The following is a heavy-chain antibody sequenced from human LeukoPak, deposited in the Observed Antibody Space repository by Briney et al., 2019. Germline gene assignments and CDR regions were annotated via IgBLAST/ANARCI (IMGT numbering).Heavy chain of an antibody. D-gene: IGHD4/OR15-4a*01. Sequence: SETLSLTCTISEGSITYHYWNWIRQPPGKGLEWIGYIYSSGIYSSGSTSYNPSFKSRVTISLDTSKKQFSLNLSSVTAADTAVYYCAKTKNDYASDWPFDSWGPGTLVTVSS. CDR3: AKTKNDYASDWPFDS. CDR2: IYSSGIYSSGST. V-gene: IGHV4-59*08. J-gene: IGHJ4*02. CDR1: EGSITYHY.